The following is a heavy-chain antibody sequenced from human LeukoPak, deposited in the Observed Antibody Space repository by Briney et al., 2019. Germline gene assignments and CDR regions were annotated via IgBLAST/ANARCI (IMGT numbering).Heavy chain of an antibody. CDR3: AFSDIVVVPAATYDAFDI. V-gene: IGHV1-69*13. CDR1: XGTFSSYA. Sequence: VXXSCKASXGTFSSYAISWVRQAPGQGLEWMGGIIPIFGTANYAQKVQGRGTITTDESTSRAYMELSSLRSEDTAVYYCAFSDIVVVPAATYDAFDIWGQGXXV. CDR2: IIPIFGTA. D-gene: IGHD2-2*01. J-gene: IGHJ3*02.